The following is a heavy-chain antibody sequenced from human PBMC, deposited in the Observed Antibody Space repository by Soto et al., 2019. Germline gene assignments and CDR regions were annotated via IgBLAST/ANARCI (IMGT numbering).Heavy chain of an antibody. V-gene: IGHV4-39*01. J-gene: IGHJ6*02. D-gene: IGHD3-22*01. CDR3: ARSDPPSSSLPPDYYYYGMDV. CDR1: GVSIRSSSYY. Sequence: QLQLQESGPGLVKPSDTLSLTCTVSGVSIRSSSYYWGWIRQPPGKGLEWIGSIYYSGSTYYNPSLKSRVTISVDKSKNQFSLELSSVAAADTAVYYCARSDPPSSSLPPDYYYYGMDVWGQGTTVIVSS. CDR2: IYYSGST.